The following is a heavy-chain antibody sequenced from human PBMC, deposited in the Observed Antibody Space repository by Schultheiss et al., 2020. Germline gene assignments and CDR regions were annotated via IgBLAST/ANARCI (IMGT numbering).Heavy chain of an antibody. CDR1: GFTFSNAW. CDR3: TSGYYTFYYYYYGMDV. J-gene: IGHJ6*02. V-gene: IGHV3-15*01. D-gene: IGHD3-3*01. CDR2: IKSKTDGGTT. Sequence: GESLKISCAASGFTFSNAWMSWVRQAPGKGLEWVGRIKSKTDGGTTDYAAPVKGRFTISRDDSKNTLYLQMNSLKTEDTAVYYCTSGYYTFYYYYYGMDVWGQGTTGT.